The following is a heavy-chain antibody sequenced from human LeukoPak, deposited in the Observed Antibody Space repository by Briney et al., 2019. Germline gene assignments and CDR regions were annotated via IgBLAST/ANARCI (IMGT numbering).Heavy chain of an antibody. Sequence: GGSLRLSCVASGFPFSSYWMTWVRQAPGKGLEWAVNIKQDGSKKSYVDSVKGRFTISRDNAKNSLYLQMNSLRAEDTAIYYCTRVGYIDEGIDYWGQGTLVTVSS. CDR2: IKQDGSKK. J-gene: IGHJ4*02. CDR1: GFPFSSYW. V-gene: IGHV3-7*04. D-gene: IGHD5-24*01. CDR3: TRVGYIDEGIDY.